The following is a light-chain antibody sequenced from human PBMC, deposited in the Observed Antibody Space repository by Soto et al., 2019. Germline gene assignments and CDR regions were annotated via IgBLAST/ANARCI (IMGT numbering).Light chain of an antibody. CDR1: QSIGSW. Sequence: DIQMTQSPSTLSASVGDRVTITCRASQSIGSWLAWYQQKSGKAPRLLIYDASSFESGVPSRFSGSGSGTEFTLTISSLQPDDFATYYCQQYNSYSRTFGQGTKVEIK. CDR3: QQYNSYSRT. J-gene: IGKJ1*01. V-gene: IGKV1-5*01. CDR2: DAS.